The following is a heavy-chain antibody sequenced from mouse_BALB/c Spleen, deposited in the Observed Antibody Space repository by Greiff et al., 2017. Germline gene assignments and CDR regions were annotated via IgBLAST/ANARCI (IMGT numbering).Heavy chain of an antibody. V-gene: IGHV3-6*02. CDR3: ASIYYGYDYAMDY. J-gene: IGHJ4*01. Sequence: EVQVVESGPGLVKPSQSLSLTCSVTGYSITSGYYWNWIRQFPGNKLEWMGYISYDGSNNYNPSLKNRISITRDTSKNQFFLKLNSVTTEDTATYYCASIYYGYDYAMDYWGQGTSVTVSS. CDR1: GYSITSGYY. D-gene: IGHD2-2*01. CDR2: ISYDGSN.